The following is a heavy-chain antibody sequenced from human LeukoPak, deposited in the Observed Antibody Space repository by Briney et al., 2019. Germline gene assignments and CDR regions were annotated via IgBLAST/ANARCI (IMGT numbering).Heavy chain of an antibody. J-gene: IGHJ3*02. CDR2: IIPIFGTA. CDR3: ARNGGRPLSDAFDI. Sequence: SVKVSCKASGGTFSSYAISWVRQAPGQGLEWMGGIIPIFGTANYAQKFQGRVTITADKSTSTAYMELSSLRSEDMAVYYCARNGGRPLSDAFDIWGQGTMVTVSS. CDR1: GGTFSSYA. D-gene: IGHD4-23*01. V-gene: IGHV1-69*06.